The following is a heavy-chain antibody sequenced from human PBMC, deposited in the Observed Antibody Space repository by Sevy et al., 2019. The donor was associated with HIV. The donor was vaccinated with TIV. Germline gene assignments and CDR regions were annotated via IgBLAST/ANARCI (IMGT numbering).Heavy chain of an antibody. D-gene: IGHD3-3*01. CDR3: ARDLLALDFWRGYYTNYYYYGMDV. CDR1: GFTFSRYG. J-gene: IGHJ6*02. V-gene: IGHV3-33*01. CDR2: VWYDGTKK. Sequence: GGSLRLSCAASGFTFSRYGIHWVRQAPGKGLEWVAIVWYDGTKKYYADSVKGRFTISRDNSKNTLYLQMNSLRAGDTAVYYCARDLLALDFWRGYYTNYYYYGMDVWGQGTTVTVSS.